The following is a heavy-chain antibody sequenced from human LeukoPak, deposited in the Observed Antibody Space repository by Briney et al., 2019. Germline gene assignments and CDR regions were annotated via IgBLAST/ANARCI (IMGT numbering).Heavy chain of an antibody. CDR1: GFIFSNYG. D-gene: IGHD6-6*01. Sequence: PGGSLRLSCAASGFIFSNYGMHWVRQAPGKGLEWVAFIRYDGSKKFYADSVKGRFTISRDNSKNTLYLQMNSLRAEDTAVYYCAREKRGSSSGPFDYWGQGTLVTVSS. CDR2: IRYDGSKK. CDR3: AREKRGSSSGPFDY. J-gene: IGHJ4*02. V-gene: IGHV3-30*02.